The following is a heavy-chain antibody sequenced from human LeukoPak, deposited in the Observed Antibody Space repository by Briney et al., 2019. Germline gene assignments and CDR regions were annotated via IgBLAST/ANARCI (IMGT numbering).Heavy chain of an antibody. CDR2: ISSSSSTI. J-gene: IGHJ1*01. CDR1: GFTFSSYS. CDR3: ARDSFAAADSAEYFQH. D-gene: IGHD6-13*01. V-gene: IGHV3-48*04. Sequence: GGSLRLSCAASGFTFSSYSTNWVRQAPGKGLEWVSYISSSSSTIYYADSVKGRFTISRDNAKNSLYLQMNSLRAEDTAVYYCARDSFAAADSAEYFQHWGQGTLVTVSS.